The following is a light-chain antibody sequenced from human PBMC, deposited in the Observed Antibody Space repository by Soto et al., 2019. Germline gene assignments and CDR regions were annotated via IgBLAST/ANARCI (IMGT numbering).Light chain of an antibody. Sequence: DIQMTQSPSSLSASVGDRVTITCRASQSISSYLNWYQQKPGKAPKLLIYDASALPRGVPSRFSGSGSGTEFTLTISSLQTDDFSTYYCQQYHSYWTFGQGTKVDIK. CDR1: QSISSY. V-gene: IGKV1-5*01. J-gene: IGKJ1*01. CDR3: QQYHSYWT. CDR2: DAS.